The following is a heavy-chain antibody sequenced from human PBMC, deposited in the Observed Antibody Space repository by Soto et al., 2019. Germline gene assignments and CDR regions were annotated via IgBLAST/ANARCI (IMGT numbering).Heavy chain of an antibody. V-gene: IGHV1-3*01. CDR3: ARDAGAYGGERFDL. Sequence: QVQLVQSGAEVKKPGASVKVSCKASGYTFTSYAMHWVRQAPGQRLEWMGWINAGNGNTKYSQKFQGRVTITRDTSASTAYMELGSLRSEDTAVYYCARDAGAYGGERFDLWGRGTLVTVSS. J-gene: IGHJ2*01. D-gene: IGHD4-17*01. CDR1: GYTFTSYA. CDR2: INAGNGNT.